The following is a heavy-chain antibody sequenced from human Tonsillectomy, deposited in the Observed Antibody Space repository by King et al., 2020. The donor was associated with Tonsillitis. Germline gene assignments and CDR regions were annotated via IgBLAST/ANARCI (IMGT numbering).Heavy chain of an antibody. J-gene: IGHJ5*02. CDR1: GFTFSSYS. Sequence: VQLVESGGGLVQPGGSLRLSCAASGFTFSSYSMNWVRQAPGKGLEWVSYISSSSSTIYYADSVKGRFTISRDNAKNSLYLQMNSLRDEDTAVYYCARDRLAVAGSPLYYWFDPWGQGTLVTVSS. D-gene: IGHD6-19*01. CDR3: ARDRLAVAGSPLYYWFDP. V-gene: IGHV3-48*02. CDR2: ISSSSSTI.